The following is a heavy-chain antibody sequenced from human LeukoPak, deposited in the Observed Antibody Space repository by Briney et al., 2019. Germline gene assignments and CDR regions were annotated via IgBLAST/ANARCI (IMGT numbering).Heavy chain of an antibody. CDR2: IIPIFGIA. V-gene: IGHV1-69*04. CDR3: ARRFYDSSGET. J-gene: IGHJ5*02. D-gene: IGHD3-22*01. Sequence: SVKVSCKASGGTFSSYAISWVRQAPGRGLEWMGRIIPIFGIANYAQKFQGRVTITADKSTGTAYMELSSLRSEDTAVYYCARRFYDSSGETWGQGTLVTVSS. CDR1: GGTFSSYA.